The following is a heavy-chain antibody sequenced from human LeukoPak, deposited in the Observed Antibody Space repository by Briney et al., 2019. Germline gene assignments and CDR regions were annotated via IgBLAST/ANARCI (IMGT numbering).Heavy chain of an antibody. J-gene: IGHJ3*02. CDR1: GFTVSSNY. CDR3: ARVAYYYDSSGYYDAFDI. D-gene: IGHD3-22*01. V-gene: IGHV3-66*02. CDR2: IYSGGST. Sequence: GGSLRLSWAASGFTVSSNYMSWVRQAPGKGLEWVSVIYSGGSTYCADSVKGRFTISRDNSKNTLYLQMNSLRAEDTAVYYCARVAYYYDSSGYYDAFDIWGQGTMVTVSS.